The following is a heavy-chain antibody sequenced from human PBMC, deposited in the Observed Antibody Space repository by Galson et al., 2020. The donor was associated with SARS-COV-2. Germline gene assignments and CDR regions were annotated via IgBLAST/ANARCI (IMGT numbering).Heavy chain of an antibody. CDR3: VRHYFGGSAVWDF. Sequence: ETSETLSLTCTVSGGSINSYYWSWIRQPPGRGLEWIGYIYYTGSTSYNPSLKSRVTISVDTSKRQFSLTLSSITATDTAVYYCVRHYFGGSAVWDFWGPGTLVTVSS. CDR1: GGSINSYY. J-gene: IGHJ4*02. D-gene: IGHD2-15*01. V-gene: IGHV4-59*08. CDR2: IYYTGST.